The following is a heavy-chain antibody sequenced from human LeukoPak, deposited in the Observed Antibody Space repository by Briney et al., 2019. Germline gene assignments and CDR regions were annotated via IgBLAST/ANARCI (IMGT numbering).Heavy chain of an antibody. J-gene: IGHJ5*02. CDR1: GFKFDDYG. D-gene: IGHD2-2*01. CDR3: AREVGIPAAPDS. V-gene: IGHV3-20*04. CDR2: INRHGGTI. Sequence: GGSLRLSCAASGFKFDDYGMSWVRQAPGKGLEWVSGINRHGGTIAYADSVKGRFTISRDNAKNSLYLQMNSLRPEDTALYYCAREVGIPAAPDSWGQGTLVTVSS.